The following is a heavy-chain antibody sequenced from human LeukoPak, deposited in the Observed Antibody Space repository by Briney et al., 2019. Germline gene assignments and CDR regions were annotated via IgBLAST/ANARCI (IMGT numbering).Heavy chain of an antibody. CDR2: IYYSGST. CDR3: ARHANRLSRFDY. Sequence: SETLSLTCTVSGGSISSYYWSWLRQPPGKGLEWIGYIYYSGSTNYNPSLKSRVTISVDTSKNQFSLKLSSVTAADTAVYYCARHANRLSRFDYWGQGTLVTVSS. CDR1: GGSISSYY. D-gene: IGHD1-14*01. J-gene: IGHJ4*02. V-gene: IGHV4-59*08.